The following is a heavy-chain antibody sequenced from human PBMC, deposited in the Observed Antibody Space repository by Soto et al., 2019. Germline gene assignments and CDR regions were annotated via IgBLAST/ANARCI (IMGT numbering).Heavy chain of an antibody. D-gene: IGHD6-19*01. J-gene: IGHJ5*02. Sequence: PSQTLSLTCAISGDSVSSNSAAWNWIRQSPSRGLEWLGRTYYRSKWYNDYAVSVKSRITINPDTSKNQFSLQLNSVTPEDTAVYYCVRGGEYSGGRRGWFAPWGQGTLVTVS. CDR3: VRGGEYSGGRRGWFAP. V-gene: IGHV6-1*01. CDR2: TYYRSKWYN. CDR1: GDSVSSNSAA.